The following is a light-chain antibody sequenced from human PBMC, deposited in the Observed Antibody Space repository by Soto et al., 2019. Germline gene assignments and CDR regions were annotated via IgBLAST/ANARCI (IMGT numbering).Light chain of an antibody. CDR2: EVS. CDR1: SSDVGGYNY. J-gene: IGLJ1*01. Sequence: QSALTQPASVSGSPGQSITISCTGTSSDVGGYNYVSWYQQHPGKAPKLMIYEVSNRPSGVSNRFSGSKSANTASLTISGLQAEDEADYYCSSYTSSSTLFGTGTKVT. V-gene: IGLV2-14*01. CDR3: SSYTSSSTL.